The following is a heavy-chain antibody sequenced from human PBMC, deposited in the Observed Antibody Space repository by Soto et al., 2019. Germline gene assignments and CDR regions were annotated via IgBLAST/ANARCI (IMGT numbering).Heavy chain of an antibody. CDR3: ARSGSGYPYDALDI. CDR1: GYTFTYRY. V-gene: IGHV1-45*02. Sequence: GASVKVSCKASGYTFTYRYLHWVRQAPGQALEWMGWITPFNGNTNYAQKFQDRVTITRDRSMSTAYMELSSLRSEDTAMYYCARSGSGYPYDALDIWGQGTMVTVSS. J-gene: IGHJ3*02. D-gene: IGHD3-3*01. CDR2: ITPFNGNT.